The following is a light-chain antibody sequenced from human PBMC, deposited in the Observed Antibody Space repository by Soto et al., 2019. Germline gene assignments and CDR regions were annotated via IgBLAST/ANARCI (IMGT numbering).Light chain of an antibody. CDR3: QQYGAYWT. CDR2: DAS. J-gene: IGKJ1*01. V-gene: IGKV1-5*01. Sequence: GDRVTITCRASQNINNWIAWYQQKPGKAPKVLVYDASSLKSGVPSRFSGSGSGTEFTLTISSLQPDDFATYYCQQYGAYWTFGQGTKVDI. CDR1: QNINNW.